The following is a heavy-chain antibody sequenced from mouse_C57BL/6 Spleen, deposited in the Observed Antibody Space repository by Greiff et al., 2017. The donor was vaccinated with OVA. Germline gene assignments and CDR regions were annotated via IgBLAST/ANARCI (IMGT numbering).Heavy chain of an antibody. CDR3: ARDLDGYSWYFDV. J-gene: IGHJ1*03. V-gene: IGHV5-16*01. D-gene: IGHD2-3*01. Sequence: EVKPMESEGGLVQPGSSMKLSCTASGFTFSDYYMAWVRQVPEKGLEWVANINYDGSSTYYLDSLKSRFIISRDNAKNILYLQMSSLKSEDTATYYCARDLDGYSWYFDVWGTGTTVTVSS. CDR1: GFTFSDYY. CDR2: INYDGSST.